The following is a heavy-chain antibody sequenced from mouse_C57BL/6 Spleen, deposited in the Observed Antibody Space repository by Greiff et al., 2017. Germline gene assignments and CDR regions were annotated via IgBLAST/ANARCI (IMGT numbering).Heavy chain of an antibody. CDR1: GYTFTNYW. J-gene: IGHJ3*01. CDR3: ARRDYDNDGGFAY. V-gene: IGHV1-7*01. Sequence: VQLQQSGAELAKPGASVKLSCKASGYTFTNYWLHWVKQRPGQGLEWIGEINPSSGDTRYNQKFKDKATLTADKSSSTAYMQLSSLTYEDSAVYYCARRDYDNDGGFAYWGQGTLVTVSA. CDR2: INPSSGDT. D-gene: IGHD2-4*01.